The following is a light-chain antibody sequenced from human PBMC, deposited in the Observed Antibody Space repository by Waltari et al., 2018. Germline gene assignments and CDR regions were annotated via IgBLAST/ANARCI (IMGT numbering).Light chain of an antibody. CDR2: DFT. CDR3: SSYTSSRTLI. J-gene: IGLJ2*01. CDR1: TSDIGSNKF. V-gene: IGLV2-14*01. Sequence: QSALTQPASASGSPGQSIALSCTGTTSDIGSNKFVSWYQRNPGKAPKLIIYDFTGRPSGVSDRFSGSKSGNTASLTISGLQAEDEADYYCSSYTSSRTLIFGGGTKVTV.